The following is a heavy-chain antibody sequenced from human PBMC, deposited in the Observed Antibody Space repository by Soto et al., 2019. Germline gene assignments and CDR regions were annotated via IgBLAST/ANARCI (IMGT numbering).Heavy chain of an antibody. Sequence: KASETLSLTCTVSGGSISSYYWSWIRQPAGKGLEWIGRIYTSGSTNYNPSLKSRVTMSVDASKNQFSLKLSSVTAADTAVYYCARSPRPYYYDSSGYYYLDVESWYFDYWGQGTLVTVSS. V-gene: IGHV4-4*07. J-gene: IGHJ4*02. CDR1: GGSISSYY. CDR3: ARSPRPYYYDSSGYYYLDVESWYFDY. D-gene: IGHD3-22*01. CDR2: IYTSGST.